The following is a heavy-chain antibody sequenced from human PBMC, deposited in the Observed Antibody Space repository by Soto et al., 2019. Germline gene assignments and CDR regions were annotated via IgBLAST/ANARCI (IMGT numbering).Heavy chain of an antibody. CDR1: GCVFSTYV. D-gene: IGHD3-22*01. CDR3: GREVTHHSGNSGPCFDS. Sequence: QVQLVQYGTEVHMPRSSVNVSGKTSGCVFSTYVITLVRQAPGQGREWMGQIVPMFGTVKYAQKCQGRVTITAEKGPRTAQMALSGLRFEDTAGFYCGREVTHHSGNSGPCFDSWDQG. V-gene: IGHV1-69*06. J-gene: IGHJ4*02. CDR2: IVPMFGTV.